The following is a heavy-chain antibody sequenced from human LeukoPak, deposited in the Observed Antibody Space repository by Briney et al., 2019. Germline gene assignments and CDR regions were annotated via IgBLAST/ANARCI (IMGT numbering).Heavy chain of an antibody. CDR1: GDAITNDNFH. CDR3: ARESVIRLFDP. V-gene: IGHV4-31*03. J-gene: IGHJ5*02. CDR2: IYYSGST. Sequence: SETLSLTCTVSGDAITNDNFHWNWIRQFPGKGLEWIGYIYYSGSTFYNPSLQSRVSMSVDTSKNQFSLKLSSVTAADTAVYYCARESVIRLFDPWGQGILVTVSS.